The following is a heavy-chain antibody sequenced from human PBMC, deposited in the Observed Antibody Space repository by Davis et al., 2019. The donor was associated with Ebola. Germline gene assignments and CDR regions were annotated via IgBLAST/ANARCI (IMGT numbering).Heavy chain of an antibody. Sequence: PSETLSLTCTVSGGSISNGYYYWSWIRQPPGKGLEWIGYIYYRGSTYYNPSLKSRGTISVDTSKNQFSLKLSSVTAADTAVYYCARVIKDSTTRVCGMDVWGKGTTVTVSS. J-gene: IGHJ6*04. CDR3: ARVIKDSTTRVCGMDV. V-gene: IGHV4-30-4*01. CDR1: GGSISNGYYY. D-gene: IGHD2-15*01. CDR2: IYYRGST.